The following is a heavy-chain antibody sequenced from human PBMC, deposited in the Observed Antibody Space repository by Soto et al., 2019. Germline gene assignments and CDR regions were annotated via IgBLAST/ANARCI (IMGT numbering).Heavy chain of an antibody. CDR2: ISAYNGNT. V-gene: IGHV1-18*01. J-gene: IGHJ5*02. Sequence: QVQLVQSGAEVKKPGASVKVSCKASGYTFTSYGISWVRQAPGQGLEWMGWISAYNGNTNYAQKLQGRVTMTTDTSTITAYMELRSLRSDDTAVYYCARSSNIAAAGPTVNWFDPWGQGTLVTVSS. CDR3: ARSSNIAAAGPTVNWFDP. D-gene: IGHD6-13*01. CDR1: GYTFTSYG.